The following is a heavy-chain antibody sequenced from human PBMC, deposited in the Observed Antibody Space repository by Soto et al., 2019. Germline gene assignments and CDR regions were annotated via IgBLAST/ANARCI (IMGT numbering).Heavy chain of an antibody. CDR3: ARDAPPKGYYDSSGYYYYYGMDV. D-gene: IGHD3-22*01. CDR1: GGSISSYY. Sequence: SETLSLTCTVSGGSISSYYWSWIRQPAGKGLEWIGRIYTSGSTNYNPSLKSRVTMSVDTSKNQFSLKLSSVTAADTAVYYCARDAPPKGYYDSSGYYYYYGMDVWDQGTTVTVSS. V-gene: IGHV4-4*07. CDR2: IYTSGST. J-gene: IGHJ6*02.